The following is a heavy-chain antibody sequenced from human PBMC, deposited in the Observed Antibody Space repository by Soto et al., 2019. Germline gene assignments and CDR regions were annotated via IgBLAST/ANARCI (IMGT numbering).Heavy chain of an antibody. J-gene: IGHJ6*03. CDR1: GYTFNSYG. V-gene: IGHV1-18*01. Sequence: ASVKVSCKASGYTFNSYGISWVRQAPGQGLERMGWISAYNGNTNYAQKLQGRVTMTTDTSTSTAYMELRSLRSDDTAVYYCARGGYSGYAHLGGYSSYYYMDVWGKGTTVTVSS. CDR2: ISAYNGNT. D-gene: IGHD5-12*01. CDR3: ARGGYSGYAHLGGYSSYYYMDV.